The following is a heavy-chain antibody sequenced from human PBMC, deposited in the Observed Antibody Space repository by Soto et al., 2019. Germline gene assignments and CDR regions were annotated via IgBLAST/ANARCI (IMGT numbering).Heavy chain of an antibody. CDR3: ARVPSRGRPLDY. D-gene: IGHD3-10*01. J-gene: IGHJ4*02. Sequence: SETLSLTCTVSGGSISSGDYYWSWIRQPPGKGLEWIGYIYYSGSTYYNPSLKSRVTISVDTSKNQFSLKLSSVTAADTAVYYCARVPSRGRPLDYWGQGTLVTVSS. CDR1: GGSISSGDYY. V-gene: IGHV4-30-4*01. CDR2: IYYSGST.